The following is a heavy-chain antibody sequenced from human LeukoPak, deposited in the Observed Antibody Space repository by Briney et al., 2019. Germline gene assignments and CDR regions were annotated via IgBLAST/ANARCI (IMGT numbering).Heavy chain of an antibody. CDR1: GFTFDDYG. Sequence: GGSLRLSCAASGFTFDDYGMSWVRQAPGKGLEWVSAISGSGGSTYYADSVKGRFTISRDNSKNTLYLQMNSLRAEDTAVYYCAKDQVAGFDPWGQGTLVTVSS. D-gene: IGHD6-19*01. V-gene: IGHV3-23*01. CDR3: AKDQVAGFDP. CDR2: ISGSGGST. J-gene: IGHJ5*02.